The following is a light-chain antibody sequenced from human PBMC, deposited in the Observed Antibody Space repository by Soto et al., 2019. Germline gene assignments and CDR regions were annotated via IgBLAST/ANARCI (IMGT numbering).Light chain of an antibody. CDR2: DAS. CDR1: QSVTSY. J-gene: IGKJ1*01. CDR3: QQYNNWPT. Sequence: EIVLTQSPATLSLSPGERATLSCRASQSVTSYLAWYQQRPGQAPSLLINDASRRATGIPDRFSGSGSGAEFTLTISSLEPEDFAVYDCQQYNNWPTFGQGTKVDIK. V-gene: IGKV3-11*01.